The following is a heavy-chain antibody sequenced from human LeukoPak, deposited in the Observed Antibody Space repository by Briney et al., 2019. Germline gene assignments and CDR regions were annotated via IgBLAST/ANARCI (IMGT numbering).Heavy chain of an antibody. D-gene: IGHD2-15*01. V-gene: IGHV4-34*01. CDR2: INHSGST. J-gene: IGHJ5*02. CDR1: GGSFSGYY. Sequence: SETLSLTCAVYGGSFSGYYWSWIRQPPGKGLEWIGEINHSGSTNYNPSLKSRVTISVDTSKNQFSLKLSSVTAADTAVYYCARVSLCRRNWFDPWGQGTLVTVSS. CDR3: ARVSLCRRNWFDP.